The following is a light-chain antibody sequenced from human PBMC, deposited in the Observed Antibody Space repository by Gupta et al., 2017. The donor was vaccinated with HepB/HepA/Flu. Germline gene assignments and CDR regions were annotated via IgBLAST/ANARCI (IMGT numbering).Light chain of an antibody. Sequence: QNTPSPTPPSASVGNRVTITCRASQSISSYLNWYQQKPGKAANLLIYDASSLQSGVPSRFSGSGSGTDFTLTISSLQPEDFATYYCQQSYSTPRTFGQGTKVEIK. V-gene: IGKV1-39*01. CDR3: QQSYSTPRT. CDR1: QSISSY. CDR2: DAS. J-gene: IGKJ1*01.